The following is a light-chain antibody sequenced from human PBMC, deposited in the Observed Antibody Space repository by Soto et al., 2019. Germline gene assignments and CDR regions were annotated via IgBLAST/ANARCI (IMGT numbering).Light chain of an antibody. CDR3: QQRFDWPKIT. CDR2: DAA. CDR1: QKSSSC. V-gene: IGKV3-11*01. Sequence: VLIQSPSTLSLPPAERVPLLCRATQKSSSCLAGYQQKPGQAATLLVSDAANRATGSAARFCGGGCGTAVSLTISSIEPEDFGVFYCQQRFDWPKITFGQGTRLEIK. J-gene: IGKJ5*01.